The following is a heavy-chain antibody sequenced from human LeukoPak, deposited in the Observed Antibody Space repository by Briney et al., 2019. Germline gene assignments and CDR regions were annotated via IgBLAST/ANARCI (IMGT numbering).Heavy chain of an antibody. Sequence: SETLSLTCAVYGGSFSGYYWSWIRQPPGKGLEWIGEINHSASTNYNPSLKSRVTISVDTSKNQFSLKLSSVTAADTAVYYCARRRTGTLRFDAFDIWGQGTMVTVSS. V-gene: IGHV4-34*01. D-gene: IGHD1-1*01. CDR1: GGSFSGYY. J-gene: IGHJ3*02. CDR2: INHSAST. CDR3: ARRRTGTLRFDAFDI.